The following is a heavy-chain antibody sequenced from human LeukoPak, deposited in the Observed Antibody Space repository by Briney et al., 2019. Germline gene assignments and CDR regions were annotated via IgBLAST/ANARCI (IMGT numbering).Heavy chain of an antibody. CDR2: IYYSGST. V-gene: IGHV4-31*03. Sequence: SETLSLTCTVSGGSISSGGYYWCWIRQHPGKGLEWIGYIYYSGSTYYNPSLKSRVTISVDRSKNQLSLKLSSVTAADTAVYYCARAGYYDSSRAPSYAFDIWGQGTMVTVSS. CDR3: ARAGYYDSSRAPSYAFDI. J-gene: IGHJ3*02. D-gene: IGHD3-22*01. CDR1: GGSISSGGYY.